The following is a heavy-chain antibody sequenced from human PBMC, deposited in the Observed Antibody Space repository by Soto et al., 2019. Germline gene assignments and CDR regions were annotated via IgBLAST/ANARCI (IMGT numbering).Heavy chain of an antibody. D-gene: IGHD2-2*01. CDR3: AHTGISTSCYCRGFFDY. Sequence: ESGPTLVNPTQTLTLTCTFSGFSLSTSGVGVGWIRQPPGKALEWLALIYWDDDKRYSPSLKSRLTITKDTSKNQVVLTMTNMDPVDTATYYCAHTGISTSCYCRGFFDYWGQGTLVTVSS. CDR1: GFSLSTSGVG. CDR2: IYWDDDK. J-gene: IGHJ4*02. V-gene: IGHV2-5*02.